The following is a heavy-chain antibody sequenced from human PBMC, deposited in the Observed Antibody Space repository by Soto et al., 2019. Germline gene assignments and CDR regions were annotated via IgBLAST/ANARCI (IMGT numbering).Heavy chain of an antibody. V-gene: IGHV1-18*04. CDR3: ANRFVIVPAVLGRNYHYGMDV. CDR1: GYTFSNYG. J-gene: IGHJ6*02. D-gene: IGHD2-2*01. CDR2: ISGYNGLT. Sequence: QVQLVQSGDEVKKSGAPVKVSCKASGYTFSNYGISWVRQAPGQGLEWMGWISGYNGLTAYAQNVQGRVTMTIDTPTTTVFMEMTGLRSNDTAVYYCANRFVIVPAVLGRNYHYGMDVWGQGTTVTVSS.